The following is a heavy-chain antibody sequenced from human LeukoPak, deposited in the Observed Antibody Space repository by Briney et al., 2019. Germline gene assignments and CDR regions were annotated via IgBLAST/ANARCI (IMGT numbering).Heavy chain of an antibody. CDR3: AKAGWYSAKTYATYDDAHDI. D-gene: IGHD1-26*01. V-gene: IGHV3-23*01. Sequence: GGSLRLSCAASGFNFNNYAMSWVRQAPGKGLEWVSAMSAGGGATYYADSVKGRFTISRDNSKKTVFLQMNSLRADDTAVYYCAKAGWYSAKTYATYDDAHDIWGRGTMVTVS. CDR2: MSAGGGAT. J-gene: IGHJ3*02. CDR1: GFNFNNYA.